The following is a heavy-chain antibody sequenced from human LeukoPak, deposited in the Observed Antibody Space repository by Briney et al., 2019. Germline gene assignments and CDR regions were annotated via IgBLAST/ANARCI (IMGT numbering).Heavy chain of an antibody. CDR1: GYTFTSYA. D-gene: IGHD6-19*01. Sequence: ASVKVSCKASGYTFTSYAMHWVRQAPGQRLEWMGWINAGNGNTKYSQKFQGRVTITRDTSASTAYMELSSLRSEDTAVYYCARGPIAVAVNWFDPWGQGTLATVSS. V-gene: IGHV1-3*01. CDR3: ARGPIAVAVNWFDP. J-gene: IGHJ5*02. CDR2: INAGNGNT.